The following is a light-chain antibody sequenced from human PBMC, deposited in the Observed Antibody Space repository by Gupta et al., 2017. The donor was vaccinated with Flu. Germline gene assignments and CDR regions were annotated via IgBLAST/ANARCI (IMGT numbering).Light chain of an antibody. Sequence: QTVVTQEPSFSVSPGGTVTLTCVLNSGSVSSDHFPSWYQQTPGQAPRTLIYITDARSSGVPDRFSGSILGNKAALTITGAQADDESDYYCLLYMGGGIWVFGGGTKVTVL. V-gene: IGLV8-61*01. CDR3: LLYMGGGIWV. CDR1: SGSVSSDHF. CDR2: ITD. J-gene: IGLJ3*02.